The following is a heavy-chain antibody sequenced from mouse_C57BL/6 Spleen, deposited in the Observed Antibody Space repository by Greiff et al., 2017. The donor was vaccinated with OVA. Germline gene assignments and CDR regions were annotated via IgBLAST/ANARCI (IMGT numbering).Heavy chain of an antibody. Sequence: VHLVESGAELVRPGASVKLSCKASGYTFTDYYINWVKQRPGQGLEWIARIYPGSGNTYYNEKFKGKATLTAEKSSSTAYMQLSSLTSEDSAVYFCARRGEYYYGSSLYYYAMDYWGQGTSVTVSS. D-gene: IGHD1-1*01. CDR1: GYTFTDYY. J-gene: IGHJ4*01. CDR3: ARRGEYYYGSSLYYYAMDY. CDR2: IYPGSGNT. V-gene: IGHV1-76*01.